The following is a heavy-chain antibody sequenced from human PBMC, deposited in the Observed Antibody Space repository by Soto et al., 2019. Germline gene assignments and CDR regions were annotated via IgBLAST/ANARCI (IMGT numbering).Heavy chain of an antibody. D-gene: IGHD2-8*01. CDR1: GGSVSNSDYY. V-gene: IGHV4-39*01. CDR3: VSQRTSVLTQAYFDY. CDR2: VHYRGRG. J-gene: IGHJ4*02. Sequence: SETLSLTCTVSGGSVSNSDYYWGWIRQSPGKGLEWIGRVHYRGRGYSKSSVKSRVTISVDTSKNQFSLNLNSVTASDTAVYYCVSQRTSVLTQAYFDYWGPGALVTVSS.